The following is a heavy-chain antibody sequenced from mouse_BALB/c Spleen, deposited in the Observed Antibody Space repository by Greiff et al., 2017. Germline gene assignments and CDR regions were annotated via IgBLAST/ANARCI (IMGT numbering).Heavy chain of an antibody. D-gene: IGHD1-1*01. CDR3: AREAYYYGSGGLAY. CDR2: INPNNGGT. V-gene: IGHV1-22*01. CDR1: GYTFTEYS. Sequence: EVQLQQSGPELVKPGASVKISCTASGYTFTEYSMHWVKQSPGKSLEWIGGINPNNGGTSYNQKFKGKATLTVYTSSNTAYLQLSSLTSEDSAVYYCAREAYYYGSGGLAYWGQGTLVTVSA. J-gene: IGHJ3*01.